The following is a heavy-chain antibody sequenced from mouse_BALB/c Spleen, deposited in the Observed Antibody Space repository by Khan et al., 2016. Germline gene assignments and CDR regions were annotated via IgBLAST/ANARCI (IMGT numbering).Heavy chain of an antibody. V-gene: IGHV1S135*01. Sequence: VQLQQPGPELMKPGASVKISCKASGYSFTSYYMHWVKQSHGKSLEWLGYIDPFNGGTSYNQKFKGKTTLTVDKSSSTAYMHLSSLTSEDSAVYYCASSTQTFYSMDYWGQGTSVTVSS. CDR1: GYSFTSYY. CDR2: IDPFNGGT. CDR3: ASSTQTFYSMDY. J-gene: IGHJ4*01. D-gene: IGHD1-1*01.